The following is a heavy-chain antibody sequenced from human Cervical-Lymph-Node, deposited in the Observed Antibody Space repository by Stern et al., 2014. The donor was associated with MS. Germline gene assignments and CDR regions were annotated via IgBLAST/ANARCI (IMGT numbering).Heavy chain of an antibody. CDR1: GFTFSSYS. J-gene: IGHJ4*02. D-gene: IGHD4-23*01. V-gene: IGHV3-21*01. CDR3: ARGRGGNYRFYFDY. CDR2: IRSGGSYR. Sequence: VQLEESGGGLVKPGGSLRLSCAASGFTFSSYSMNWVRQAPGKGLELVASIRSGGSYRYYADSLKGRFTISRDNAKNSLYLQMNSLRAEDTAVYYCARGRGGNYRFYFDYWGQGTLVTVSS.